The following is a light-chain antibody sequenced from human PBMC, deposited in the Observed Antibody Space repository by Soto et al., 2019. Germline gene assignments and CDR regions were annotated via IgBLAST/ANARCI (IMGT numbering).Light chain of an antibody. J-gene: IGKJ1*01. CDR3: QQYDTFPLT. V-gene: IGKV1-39*01. Sequence: EIQMTQSPVSLSVSAGDRATLTCRASQIISTNLNWYQQKPGKAPKLLIYAASTLQSGVPSRFSGSGSGTEFTLTISRLQPEDFATYYCQQYDTFPLTFGQGTKVDIK. CDR2: AAS. CDR1: QIISTN.